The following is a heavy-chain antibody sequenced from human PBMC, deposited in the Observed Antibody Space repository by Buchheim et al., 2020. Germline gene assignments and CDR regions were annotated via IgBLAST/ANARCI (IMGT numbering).Heavy chain of an antibody. CDR3: AREREGGGMDV. J-gene: IGHJ6*02. V-gene: IGHV4-59*01. CDR1: GGSISGYY. CDR2: IYYSGST. Sequence: QVQLQESGPGLVKPSETLSLTCTVSGGSISGYYWSWIRQPPGKGLEWIGYIYYSGSTDYNPSLKSRVTISLDTSKNQFSLKLSSMTAADTAVYYCAREREGGGMDVWGQGTT.